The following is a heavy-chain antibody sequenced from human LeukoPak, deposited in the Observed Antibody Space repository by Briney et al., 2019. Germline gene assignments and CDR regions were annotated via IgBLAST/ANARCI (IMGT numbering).Heavy chain of an antibody. CDR3: ARGPCNNWYFDL. CDR2: ISYDGSNK. V-gene: IGHV3-30*19. J-gene: IGHJ2*01. Sequence: GGSLRLSCAASGFTFSSYGMHWVRQAPGKGLEWVAFISYDGSNKYYADSVKGRFTISRDNSKNTLYLQMNSLRAEDTAVYYCARGPCNNWYFDLWGRGPLVTVSS. CDR1: GFTFSSYG. D-gene: IGHD2/OR15-2a*01.